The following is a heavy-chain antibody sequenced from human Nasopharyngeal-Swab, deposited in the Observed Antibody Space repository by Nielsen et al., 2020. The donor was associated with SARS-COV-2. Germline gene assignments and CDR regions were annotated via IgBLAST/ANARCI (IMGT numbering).Heavy chain of an antibody. D-gene: IGHD2-15*01. J-gene: IGHJ3*02. CDR1: GFTFSSYS. CDR3: ARICPRPSCPDAFDI. Sequence: GESLKISCAASGFTFSSYSMNWVRQAPGKGLEWVSSISSSSSYIYYADSVKGRFTISRDNAKNSLYLQMNSLRAEDMAVYYCARICPRPSCPDAFDIWGQGTMVTVSS. CDR2: ISSSSSYI. V-gene: IGHV3-21*01.